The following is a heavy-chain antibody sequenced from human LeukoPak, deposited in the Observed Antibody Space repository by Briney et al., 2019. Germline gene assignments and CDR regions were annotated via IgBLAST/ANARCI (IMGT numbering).Heavy chain of an antibody. V-gene: IGHV1-69*01. D-gene: IGHD1-7*01. J-gene: IGHJ6*03. Sequence: GASVKVSCKASGGTFSSYAISWVRQAPGQGLEWMGGIIPIFGTANYAQKFQGRVTITADESTSIAYMELSSLRSEDTAVYYCARVHWDSGYYYYMDVWGKGTTVTVSS. CDR2: IIPIFGTA. CDR3: ARVHWDSGYYYYMDV. CDR1: GGTFSSYA.